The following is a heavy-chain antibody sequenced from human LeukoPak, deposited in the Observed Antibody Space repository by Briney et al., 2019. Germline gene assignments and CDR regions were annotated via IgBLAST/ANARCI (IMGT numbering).Heavy chain of an antibody. CDR3: ARQTAPTRTVGYDFWSGYYNWFDP. Sequence: ASVKVSCKASGYTFTSYYMHWVRQAPGQGLEWMGIINPSGGSTSYAQKFQGRVTMTRDMSTSTVYMELSSLRSEDTAVYYCARQTAPTRTVGYDFWSGYYNWFDPWGQGTLVTVSS. J-gene: IGHJ5*02. D-gene: IGHD3-3*01. CDR1: GYTFTSYY. V-gene: IGHV1-46*01. CDR2: INPSGGST.